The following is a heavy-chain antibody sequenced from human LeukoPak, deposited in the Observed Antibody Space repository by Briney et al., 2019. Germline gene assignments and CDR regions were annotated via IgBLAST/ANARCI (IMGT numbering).Heavy chain of an antibody. J-gene: IGHJ4*02. V-gene: IGHV3-23*01. D-gene: IGHD6-13*01. Sequence: GGSLRLSCAASGFTFSSYAMSWVRQAPGKGLEGVSAISGSGGSTYYADSVKGRFTISRDNSKNTLYLQMNSLRAEDTAVYYCAKDQGLHSSSWESLFDYWGQGTLVTVSS. CDR1: GFTFSSYA. CDR2: ISGSGGST. CDR3: AKDQGLHSSSWESLFDY.